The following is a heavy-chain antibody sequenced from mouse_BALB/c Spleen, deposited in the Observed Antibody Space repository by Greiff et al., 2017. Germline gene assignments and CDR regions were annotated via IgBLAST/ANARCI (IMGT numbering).Heavy chain of an antibody. Sequence: ESGPGLVKPSQSLSLTCTVTGYSITSDYAWNWIRQFPGNKLEWMGYISYSGSTSYNPSLKSRISITRDTSKNQFFLQLNSVTTEDTATYYCASIYYYGSSLSWFAYWGQGTLVTVSA. CDR2: ISYSGST. CDR3: ASIYYYGSSLSWFAY. CDR1: GYSITSDYA. J-gene: IGHJ3*01. V-gene: IGHV3-2*02. D-gene: IGHD1-1*01.